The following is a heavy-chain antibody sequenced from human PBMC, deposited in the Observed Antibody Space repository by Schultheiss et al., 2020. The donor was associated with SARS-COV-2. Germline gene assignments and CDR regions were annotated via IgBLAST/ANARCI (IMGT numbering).Heavy chain of an antibody. J-gene: IGHJ6*02. CDR1: GGSISSSSYY. CDR2: IYHSGST. Sequence: SETLSLTCTVSGGSISSSSYYWGWIRQHPGKGLEWIGYIYHSGSTNYNPSLKSRITISVDTSKNQFSLKLSSVTAADTAVYYCARGDMVVPAATISGVDYYYDYGMDVWGQGTTVTVSS. V-gene: IGHV4-30-4*08. D-gene: IGHD2-2*01. CDR3: ARGDMVVPAATISGVDYYYDYGMDV.